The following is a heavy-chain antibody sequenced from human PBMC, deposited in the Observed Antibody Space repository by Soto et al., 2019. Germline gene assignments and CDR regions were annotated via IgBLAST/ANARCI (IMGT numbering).Heavy chain of an antibody. J-gene: IGHJ6*02. V-gene: IGHV4-31*02. Sequence: SETLDLTCAVSGGSISIGGYYWSCIRQHPGKGLEWIGYIYYSGSTYYNPSLKSRVTISVDTSKNQFSLKLSSVTAADTAVYYCARDKYCSSTSCRSTGNYYGMDVWGQGTTVTVSS. D-gene: IGHD2-2*01. CDR2: IYYSGST. CDR3: ARDKYCSSTSCRSTGNYYGMDV. CDR1: GGSISIGGYY.